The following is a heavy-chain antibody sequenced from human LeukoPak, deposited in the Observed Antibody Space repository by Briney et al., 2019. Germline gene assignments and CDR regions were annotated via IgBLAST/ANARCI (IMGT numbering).Heavy chain of an antibody. Sequence: PSETLSLTYTVCGGSLNSYYWSWIRQPPGKGLEWIGFIDYSGSTNYSPSLKSRVTISVDTSKNNFSLKLSSVTAAETAVYYCAGLQVGATFGVWGQGALVTVSS. CDR1: GGSLNSYY. J-gene: IGHJ4*02. D-gene: IGHD1-26*01. V-gene: IGHV4-59*08. CDR2: IDYSGST. CDR3: AGLQVGATFGV.